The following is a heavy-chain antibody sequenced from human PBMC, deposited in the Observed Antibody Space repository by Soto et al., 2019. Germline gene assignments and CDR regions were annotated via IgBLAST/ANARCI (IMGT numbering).Heavy chain of an antibody. CDR2: INHSGST. Sequence: SETLSLTCAVYGGSFSGYYWSWIRQPPGKGLEWIGEINHSGSTNYNPSLKSRVTISVDTSKNQSSLKLSSVTAADTAVYYCARRYGYYFDYWGQGTLVTVSS. J-gene: IGHJ4*02. V-gene: IGHV4-34*01. CDR3: ARRYGYYFDY. D-gene: IGHD3-9*01. CDR1: GGSFSGYY.